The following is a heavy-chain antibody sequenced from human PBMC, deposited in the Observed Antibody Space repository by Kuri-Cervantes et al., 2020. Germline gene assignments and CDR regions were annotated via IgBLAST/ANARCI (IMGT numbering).Heavy chain of an antibody. CDR2: INHSGST. CDR3: ARGVGWFDP. Sequence: SQTLALTCAVYGGSFSGYYWSWIRQPPGKGLEWIGEINHSGSTNYNPSLKSRVTISADKSKNQFSLKLSSVTAADTAVYYCARGVGWFDPWGQGTLVTVSS. V-gene: IGHV4-34*01. J-gene: IGHJ5*02. D-gene: IGHD3-10*01. CDR1: GGSFSGYY.